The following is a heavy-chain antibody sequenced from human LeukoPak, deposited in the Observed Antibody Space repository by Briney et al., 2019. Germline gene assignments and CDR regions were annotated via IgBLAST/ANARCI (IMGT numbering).Heavy chain of an antibody. V-gene: IGHV3-30*02. CDR2: IRDDGTYK. CDR3: AKGSRSSLFCADY. Sequence: GGSLRLSRVASGFTFSNYGMHWVRQAPGKGLEWVAFIRDDGTYKYYADSVRGRFTISRDNSKNTVDLQMNSLTAEGTAVFYCAKGSRSSLFCADYWGQGTLVTVSS. CDR1: GFTFSNYG. D-gene: IGHD6-19*01. J-gene: IGHJ4*02.